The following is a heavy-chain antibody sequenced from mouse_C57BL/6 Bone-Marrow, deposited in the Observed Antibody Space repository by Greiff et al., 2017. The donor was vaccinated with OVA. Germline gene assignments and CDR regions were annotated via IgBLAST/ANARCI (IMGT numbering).Heavy chain of an antibody. V-gene: IGHV5-16*02. CDR1: GFTFSDYY. CDR3: ARRTQRWYFDV. J-gene: IGHJ1*03. Sequence: EVKLMESEGGLVQPGSSMKLSCTASGFTFSDYYMAWVRQVPEKGLEWVANINYDGSSTYYLDSLKSRFIISRDNAKNILYLQMSSLKSEDTATYYCARRTQRWYFDVWGTGTTVTVSS. CDR2: INYDGSST.